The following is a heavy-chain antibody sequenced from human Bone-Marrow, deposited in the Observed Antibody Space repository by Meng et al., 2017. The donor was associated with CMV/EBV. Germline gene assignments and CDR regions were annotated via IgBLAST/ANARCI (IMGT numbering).Heavy chain of an antibody. CDR3: ARDRGRGTTVTE. Sequence: SVKVSCKASGDTFSNYTISWVRQAPGQGLEWMARIIPIPAMANYAQKFQGRVTMTRDTSTSTVYMELSSLRSEDTAVYYCARDRGRGTTVTEWGQGTLVTVSS. J-gene: IGHJ4*02. V-gene: IGHV1-69*04. D-gene: IGHD4-11*01. CDR1: GDTFSNYT. CDR2: IIPIPAMA.